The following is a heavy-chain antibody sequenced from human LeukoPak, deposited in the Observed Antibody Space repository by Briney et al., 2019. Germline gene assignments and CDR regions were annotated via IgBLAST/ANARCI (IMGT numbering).Heavy chain of an antibody. V-gene: IGHV3-43*02. CDR2: ISGDGGRT. CDR3: AKDGGIAVAGTDYYGMDV. Sequence: PGRSLRLSCAASGFTFDDYAMHWVSQAPGNGLEWVSLISGDGGRTYYADSVKGRFTISRDNSKNSLYLQMNSLRTEDTALYYCAKDGGIAVAGTDYYGMDVWGQGTTVTVSS. CDR1: GFTFDDYA. D-gene: IGHD6-19*01. J-gene: IGHJ6*02.